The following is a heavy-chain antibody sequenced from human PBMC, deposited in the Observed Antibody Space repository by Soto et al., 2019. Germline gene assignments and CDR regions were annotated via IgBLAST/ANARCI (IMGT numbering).Heavy chain of an antibody. CDR1: GDSVSSNGAA. Sequence: QVQLQQSGPGLVKPSQTLSLTCAISGDSVSSNGAAWNWIRQSPSRGLEWLGRTYYRSKWYNDYEVSVKSRITINPDTSKSQFSLQLNSVTPEDTAVYYCARDKHDYFNRGIGFDTWGQGILVTVSS. V-gene: IGHV6-1*02. J-gene: IGHJ5*02. CDR3: ARDKHDYFNRGIGFDT. D-gene: IGHD4-17*01. CDR2: TYYRSKWYN.